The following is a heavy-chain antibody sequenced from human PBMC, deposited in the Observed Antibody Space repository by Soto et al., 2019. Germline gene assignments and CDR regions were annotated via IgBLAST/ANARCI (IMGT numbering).Heavy chain of an antibody. D-gene: IGHD3-10*01. CDR2: INPNSGGT. J-gene: IGHJ6*02. Sequence: SVKVSCKASGYTFTGYYMHWLRQAPGQGLEWMGLINPNSGGTNYAQKFQGRVTMTRDTSISTAYMELSRLRSDDTAVYYCASPRITMVRGAARGGYYGMDVWGQGTTVTVSS. CDR1: GYTFTGYY. V-gene: IGHV1-2*02. CDR3: ASPRITMVRGAARGGYYGMDV.